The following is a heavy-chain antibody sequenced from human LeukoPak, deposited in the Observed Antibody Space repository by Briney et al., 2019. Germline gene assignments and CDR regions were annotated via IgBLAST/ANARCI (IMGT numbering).Heavy chain of an antibody. D-gene: IGHD3-16*01. J-gene: IGHJ4*02. Sequence: PGGSLRLSCAASGFTFSSDWMSWGRQAPRRGLVGVSGISGSGGSTYYADSVKGRFTISRDNSKNTLYLQMNSLRAEDTAVYYCAKDPMTFGGVDYFDYWGQRTLVTVSS. CDR3: AKDPMTFGGVDYFDY. CDR1: GFTFSSDW. CDR2: ISGSGGST. V-gene: IGHV3-23*01.